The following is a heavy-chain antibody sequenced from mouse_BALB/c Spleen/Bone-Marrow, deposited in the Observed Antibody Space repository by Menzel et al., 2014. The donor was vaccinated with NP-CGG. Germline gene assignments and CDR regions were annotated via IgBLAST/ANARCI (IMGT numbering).Heavy chain of an antibody. J-gene: IGHJ1*01. CDR2: IRNKANGYTT. Sequence: EVKLVESGGGLVQPGGSLRLSCATSGFTFTDYYMSWVRQPPGKALEWLGFIRNKANGYTTEYSASVKGRFTISRDNSQSILYLQMNILRTEDSATYYCARDRNYDINWYFDVWGAGTTVTVPS. CDR1: GFTFTDYY. V-gene: IGHV7-3*02. CDR3: ARDRNYDINWYFDV. D-gene: IGHD1-1*01.